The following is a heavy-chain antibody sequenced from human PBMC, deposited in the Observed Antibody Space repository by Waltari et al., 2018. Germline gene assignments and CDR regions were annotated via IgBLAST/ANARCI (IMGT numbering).Heavy chain of an antibody. CDR2: MSSSRRYL. J-gene: IGHJ2*01. CDR1: GFTFSSYS. CDR3: ARGFYGDYEVWYFDL. D-gene: IGHD4-17*01. V-gene: IGHV3-21*01. Sequence: EVQLVESGGGLVKPGGSLRLSCAASGFTFSSYSMNWVRQAPGKGVGGVQSMSSSRRYLYYADAGKGRLTIARYNAKNSLYLKMNSLRAEDTAVYYCARGFYGDYEVWYFDLWGRGTLVTVSS.